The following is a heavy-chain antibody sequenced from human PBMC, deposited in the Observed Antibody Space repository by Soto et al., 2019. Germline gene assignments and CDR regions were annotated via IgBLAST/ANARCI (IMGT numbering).Heavy chain of an antibody. V-gene: IGHV3-74*01. D-gene: IGHD2-2*01. J-gene: IGHJ4*02. CDR2: INSDGSST. CDR1: GFTFSSYW. CDR3: ARDQGIVVVQAAFDYFDY. Sequence: EVQLVESGGGLVQPGGSLRLSCAASGFTFSSYWMHWVRQAPGKGLVWVSRINSDGSSTSYADSVKGRFTISRDNAKNTLYLQMNSLRAEDTAVYYCARDQGIVVVQAAFDYFDYWGQGTLVTVSS.